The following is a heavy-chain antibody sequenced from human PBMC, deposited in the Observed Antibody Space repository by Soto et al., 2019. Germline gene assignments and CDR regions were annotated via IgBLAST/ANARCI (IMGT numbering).Heavy chain of an antibody. CDR2: IYPGDSDT. J-gene: IGHJ4*02. CDR1: GYSFTSYW. Sequence: PGESLKISCKGSGYSFTSYWXGWVRQMPGKGLEWMGIIYPGDSDTXXXXXXQGQVTISADQSISTXYLQWSSLKASXXXXXXCARFXXXXXXXDYXGQGTLV. CDR3: ARFXXXXXXXDY. D-gene: IGHD3-3*01. V-gene: IGHV5-51*01.